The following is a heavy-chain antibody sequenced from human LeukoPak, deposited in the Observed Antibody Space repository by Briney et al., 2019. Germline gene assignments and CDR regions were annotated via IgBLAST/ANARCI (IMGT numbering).Heavy chain of an antibody. CDR3: ASNDIVVVPAAPAKPFDY. V-gene: IGHV1-69*01. CDR1: GGTFSIYA. D-gene: IGHD2-2*01. J-gene: IGHJ4*02. CDR2: IITIFGRE. Sequence: VQVSCHASGGTFSIYAISWVRQAPGQGLEWMGGIITIFGRENYAQKFQSRVTITADESTSTAYMELSSLRSEDTAVYYCASNDIVVVPAAPAKPFDYWGQGTLVTVSS.